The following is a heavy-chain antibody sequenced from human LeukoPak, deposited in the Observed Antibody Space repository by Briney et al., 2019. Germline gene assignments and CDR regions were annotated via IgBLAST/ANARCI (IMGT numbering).Heavy chain of an antibody. D-gene: IGHD2-15*01. V-gene: IGHV4-34*01. J-gene: IGHJ6*03. CDR1: GGSFSGYY. Sequence: SETLSLTCAVYGGSFSGYYWSWIRQPPGKGLEWIGEINHSGSTNYNPSLKSRVTISVDTSKNQFSLKLSSVTAADTAVYYCARGRGYCSGGSCSRPPSYYYYYMDVWGKGTMVTVSS. CDR2: INHSGST. CDR3: ARGRGYCSGGSCSRPPSYYYYYMDV.